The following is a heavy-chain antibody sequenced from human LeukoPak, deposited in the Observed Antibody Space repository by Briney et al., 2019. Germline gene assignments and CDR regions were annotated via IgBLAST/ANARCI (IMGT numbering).Heavy chain of an antibody. CDR2: ISYDGSNK. V-gene: IGHV3-30*18. D-gene: IGHD3-22*01. CDR1: GFTFSSYG. Sequence: QPGGSLRLSCAASGFTFSSYGMHWVRQAPGKGLEWVAVISYDGSNKYYADSVKGRFTISRDNSKNTLYLQMNSLRAEDTAVYYCAKAGGYIPSVLDYWGQGTLVTVSS. J-gene: IGHJ4*02. CDR3: AKAGGYIPSVLDY.